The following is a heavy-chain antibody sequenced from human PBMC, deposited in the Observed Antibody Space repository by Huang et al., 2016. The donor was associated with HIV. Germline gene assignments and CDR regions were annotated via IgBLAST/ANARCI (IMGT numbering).Heavy chain of an antibody. Sequence: QVQLQESGPGLVKPSQTLSLTCLVSGDSIRRGGYYWTWIRQSPAKGLEWIGYIYYSGSRDYNPSRKSRVSISIDAFKNRVSLKLKSVTVADTAVYYCAMAPATHSVFFYWGQGTLVTVSA. J-gene: IGHJ4*02. CDR3: AMAPATHSVFFY. V-gene: IGHV4-30-4*08. CDR1: GDSIRRGGYY. CDR2: IYYSGSR. D-gene: IGHD3-3*01.